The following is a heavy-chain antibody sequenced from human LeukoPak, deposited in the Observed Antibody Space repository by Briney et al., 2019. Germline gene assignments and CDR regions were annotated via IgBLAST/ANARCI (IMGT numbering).Heavy chain of an antibody. CDR3: ARGKVAATVYYFDY. D-gene: IGHD2-15*01. CDR1: GYTFTGYY. Sequence: ASVKVSCKASGYTFTGYYMHWVRQAPGQGLEWMGWINPNSGGTNYAQKFQGRVTMTRDTSISTAYMELSRLRSDDTAVYYCARGKVAATVYYFDYWGQGTLVTVSS. V-gene: IGHV1-2*02. CDR2: INPNSGGT. J-gene: IGHJ4*02.